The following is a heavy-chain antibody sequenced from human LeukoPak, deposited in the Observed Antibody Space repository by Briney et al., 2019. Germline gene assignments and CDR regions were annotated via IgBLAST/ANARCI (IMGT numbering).Heavy chain of an antibody. CDR1: GFTVSNNY. CDR2: VYDGDTT. J-gene: IGHJ4*02. D-gene: IGHD2-21*02. V-gene: IGHV3-53*01. CDR3: ARDRLLYLDY. Sequence: PGESLRLSCGAPGFTVSNNYMSWVRQAPGKGLEWVSAVYDGDTTYYADSVKGRFTISRDSSKNTVDLQMNNLRVEDTAVYFCARDRLLYLDYWGQGTLVAVS.